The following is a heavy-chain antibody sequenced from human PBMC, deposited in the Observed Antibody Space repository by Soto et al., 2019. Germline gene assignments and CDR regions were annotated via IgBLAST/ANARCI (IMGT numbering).Heavy chain of an antibody. Sequence: AASVKVSCKASGYSFTSYGISWVRQAPGQGLEWMGWISAYNGNTNYAQKLQGRVTMTTDTSTSTAYMELRSLRSDDTAVYYCAREGEMPYYYYGLDVWGQGTTVTVS. CDR2: ISAYNGNT. D-gene: IGHD3-16*01. V-gene: IGHV1-18*01. CDR1: GYSFTSYG. J-gene: IGHJ6*02. CDR3: AREGEMPYYYYGLDV.